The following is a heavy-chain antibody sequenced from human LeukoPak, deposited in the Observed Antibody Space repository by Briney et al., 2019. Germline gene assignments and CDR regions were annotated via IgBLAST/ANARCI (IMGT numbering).Heavy chain of an antibody. CDR3: AKEDTVTTWGAQLEATDY. V-gene: IGHV3-30*02. Sequence: GGSLRLSCAASGFTFSSYGMHWVRQAPGQGLEWVAFIRYDGSNKYYADSVKGRFTISRDNSKNTLYLQMNSLRAEDTAVYYCAKEDTVTTWGAQLEATDYWGQGTLVTVSS. D-gene: IGHD4-11*01. J-gene: IGHJ4*02. CDR1: GFTFSSYG. CDR2: IRYDGSNK.